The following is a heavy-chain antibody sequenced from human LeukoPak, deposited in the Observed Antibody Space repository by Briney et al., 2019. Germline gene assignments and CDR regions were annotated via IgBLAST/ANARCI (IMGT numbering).Heavy chain of an antibody. Sequence: SETLSLTCTVSGGSISSGGYYWSWIRQHPGKGLEWIGYIYYSGSTYYNPSLKSRFTISVDTSKNQFSLKLSSVTAADTSVYYCATAYDILTGYYYSRSPSFDYWGQGTLVTVSS. D-gene: IGHD3-9*01. CDR3: ATAYDILTGYYYSRSPSFDY. V-gene: IGHV4-31*03. CDR2: IYYSGST. J-gene: IGHJ4*02. CDR1: GGSISSGGYY.